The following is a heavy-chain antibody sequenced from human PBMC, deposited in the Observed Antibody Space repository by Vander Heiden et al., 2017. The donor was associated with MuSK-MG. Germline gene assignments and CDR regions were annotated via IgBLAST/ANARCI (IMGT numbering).Heavy chain of an antibody. J-gene: IGHJ3*01. CDR2: ISGGTSYI. Sequence: EMHLVESGGGLVKPGESLRLSCAASGFSFSTYAINWVRQAPGKGLEWVASISGGTSYIYYADSVKGRFTISRDNSKNSLYVQMNSLRAEDTAVYYCARERAQVVDNNGYYPDAFDVWGPGTMV. CDR3: ARERAQVVDNNGYYPDAFDV. D-gene: IGHD3-22*01. V-gene: IGHV3-21*01. CDR1: GFSFSTYA.